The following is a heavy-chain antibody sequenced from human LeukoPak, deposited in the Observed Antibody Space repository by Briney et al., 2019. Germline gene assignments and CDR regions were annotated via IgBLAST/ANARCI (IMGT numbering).Heavy chain of an antibody. J-gene: IGHJ6*03. Sequence: SETLSLTCTVSGGSISSYYWSWIRQPPGKGLEWIGYIYTSGSTNYNPSLKSRVTISVDTSKNQFSLKLSSVTAADTAVYYCARHKRTPFYYYYYMDVWGNGTTVTVSS. CDR2: IYTSGST. CDR3: ARHKRTPFYYYYYMDV. CDR1: GGSISSYY. V-gene: IGHV4-4*09.